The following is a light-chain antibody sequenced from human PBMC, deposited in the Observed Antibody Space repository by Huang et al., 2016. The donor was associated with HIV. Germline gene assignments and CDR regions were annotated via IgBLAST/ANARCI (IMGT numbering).Light chain of an antibody. Sequence: EIVLTQSPVTLSMSPGQRATLSCRASQNINTYLAWYQQKPGQAPRLLIYDASNRATGIPARCSGSGSGTDFTLTISSLEPDDFVVYFCQQRSSWPLTFGGGTTIEIK. J-gene: IGKJ4*01. CDR3: QQRSSWPLT. V-gene: IGKV3-11*01. CDR2: DAS. CDR1: QNINTY.